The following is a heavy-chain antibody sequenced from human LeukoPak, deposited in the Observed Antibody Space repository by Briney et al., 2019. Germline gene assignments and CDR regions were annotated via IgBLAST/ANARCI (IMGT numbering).Heavy chain of an antibody. J-gene: IGHJ4*02. CDR3: AKGQEQWLILYFDY. Sequence: GGSLRLSCAASGFTVSSNYMSWVRQAPGKGLDWVSVIYSGGSTYYADSVKGRFTISRDNSKNTLYLQMNSLRAEDTALYYCAKGQEQWLILYFDYWGQGTLVTVSS. D-gene: IGHD6-19*01. CDR1: GFTVSSNY. CDR2: IYSGGST. V-gene: IGHV3-53*01.